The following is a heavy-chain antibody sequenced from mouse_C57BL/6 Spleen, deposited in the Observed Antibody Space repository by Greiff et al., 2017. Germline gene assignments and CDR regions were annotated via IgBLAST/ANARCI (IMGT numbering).Heavy chain of an antibody. CDR1: GFTFSSYG. D-gene: IGHD4-1*01. V-gene: IGHV5-6*01. J-gene: IGHJ1*03. CDR2: ISSGGSYT. Sequence: EVKLMESGGDLVKPGGSLKLSCAASGFTFSSYGMSWVRQTPDKRLEWVATISSGGSYTYYPDSVTGRFTISRDNAKNTLYLQMSSLKSEDTAMYYCARTWDGYFDVWGTGTTVTVSS. CDR3: ARTWDGYFDV.